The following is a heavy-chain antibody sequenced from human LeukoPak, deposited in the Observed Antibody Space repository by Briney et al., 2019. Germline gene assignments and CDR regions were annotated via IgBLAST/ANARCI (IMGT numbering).Heavy chain of an antibody. V-gene: IGHV1-18*01. CDR2: ISAYNGNT. CDR3: ARFHLRQGAFDI. J-gene: IGHJ3*02. Sequence: ASVKVSCKASGHTFTSYGISWVRQAPGQGLEWMGWISAYNGNTNYAQKLQGRVTMTTDTSTSTAYMELRSLRSDDTAVYYCARFHLRQGAFDIWGQGTMVTVSS. CDR1: GHTFTSYG.